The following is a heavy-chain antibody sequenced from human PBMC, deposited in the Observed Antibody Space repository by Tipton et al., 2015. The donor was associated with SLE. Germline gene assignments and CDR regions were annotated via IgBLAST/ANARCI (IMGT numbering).Heavy chain of an antibody. CDR2: ISYDGSNK. Sequence: SLRLSCAASGFTFSAYAMHWVRQAPGKGLEWVAVISYDGSNKYYADSVKGRFTISRDNSKNTLYVQMNSLRADDTAVYYCATQLGMDAFHIWGQGTLVTVSS. CDR3: ATQLGMDAFHI. D-gene: IGHD7-27*01. V-gene: IGHV3-30*04. J-gene: IGHJ3*02. CDR1: GFTFSAYA.